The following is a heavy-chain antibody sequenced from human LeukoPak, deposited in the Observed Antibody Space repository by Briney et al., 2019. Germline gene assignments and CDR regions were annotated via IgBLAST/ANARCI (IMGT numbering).Heavy chain of an antibody. J-gene: IGHJ4*02. CDR3: ARQPDSSSWYRDSYFDY. D-gene: IGHD6-13*01. Sequence: PGRSLRLSCAASGFTFSSYAIHWVRQAPGKGLEWVAVISYDGSNKYYADSVKGRFTISRDNSKNTLYLQMNSLRPEDTAVYYCARQPDSSSWYRDSYFDYWGQGTLVTVSS. CDR2: ISYDGSNK. CDR1: GFTFSSYA. V-gene: IGHV3-30-3*01.